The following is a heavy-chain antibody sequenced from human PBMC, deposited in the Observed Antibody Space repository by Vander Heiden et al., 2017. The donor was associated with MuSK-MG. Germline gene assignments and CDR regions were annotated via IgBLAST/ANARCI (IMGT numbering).Heavy chain of an antibody. J-gene: IGHJ4*02. V-gene: IGHV3-23*01. CDR3: AKGDADGCSSSSCSVYFDY. Sequence: EVQLLESGVGLVQPGGSLRLSCSAPGLTFSNSAMSWVRPAPGKGLEWVSVITGRGGATYYADSVKGRFSISRDNSKNTLYLQVYSLRVEDTAVYYCAKGDADGCSSSSCSVYFDYWGQGILVTVSS. CDR2: ITGRGGAT. CDR1: GLTFSNSA. D-gene: IGHD2-2*01.